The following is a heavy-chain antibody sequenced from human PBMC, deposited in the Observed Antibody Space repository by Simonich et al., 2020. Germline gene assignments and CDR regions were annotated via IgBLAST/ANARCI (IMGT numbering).Heavy chain of an antibody. D-gene: IGHD6-13*01. Sequence: EVQLVESGGGLVKPGGSLRLSCAASGFTFSSYSMNWVRQAPGKGLGLFSPISSSSSYIYYADPVKGRFTISRDNAKNSLYLQMNSLRAEDTAVYYCARDAAGDYWGQGTLVTVSS. CDR3: ARDAAGDY. CDR2: ISSSSSYI. CDR1: GFTFSSYS. J-gene: IGHJ4*02. V-gene: IGHV3-21*01.